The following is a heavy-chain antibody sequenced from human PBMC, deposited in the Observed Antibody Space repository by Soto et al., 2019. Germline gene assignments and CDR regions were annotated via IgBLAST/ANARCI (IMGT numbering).Heavy chain of an antibody. D-gene: IGHD3-10*01. CDR1: GFSLTTSGVG. CDR2: IYEDDAK. CDR3: AHHPYYGLGSYSFDY. V-gene: IGHV2-5*02. J-gene: IGHJ4*02. Sequence: QITLKESGPPLVRPTQTLTLTCTFSGFSLTTSGVGVGWILQPPGKALAWLADIYEDDAKRYSSSLKSRLTITKDTTKNQVVLTMTNMDPVDTATYYCAHHPYYGLGSYSFDYWGQGTLVTDSS.